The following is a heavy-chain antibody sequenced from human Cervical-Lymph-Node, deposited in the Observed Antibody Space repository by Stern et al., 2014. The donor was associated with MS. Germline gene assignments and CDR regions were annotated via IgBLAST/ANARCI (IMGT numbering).Heavy chain of an antibody. J-gene: IGHJ2*01. V-gene: IGHV2-70*01. CDR1: GFSLNTNGMC. D-gene: IGHD2-2*02. CDR2: IDWDDEK. CDR3: ARIGPAAYPSYFDV. Sequence: QITLKESGPALVQPTQTLTLTCTFSGFSLNTNGMCVTWIRQSPGKAPEWLALIDWDDEKYYSTSLKTRLTVSKDTSKNQVVLIMTNMDPVDTATYYCARIGPAAYPSYFDVWGRGTLVTVSS.